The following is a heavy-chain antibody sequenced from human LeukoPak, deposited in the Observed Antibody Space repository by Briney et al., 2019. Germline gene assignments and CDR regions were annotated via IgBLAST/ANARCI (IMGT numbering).Heavy chain of an antibody. CDR2: SYSGGST. CDR3: ARGLGYCTSTTCLLPFDY. Sequence: GGSLRLSCAASGFTVSTYYMTWVRQAPGKGLDCVSDSYSGGSTYYSDSVKGRFTFSRDNSKNTCILQMKSLGAEDTAMFYCARGLGYCTSTTCLLPFDYWGQGTLVTVSS. D-gene: IGHD2-8*01. CDR1: GFTVSTYY. V-gene: IGHV3-53*01. J-gene: IGHJ4*02.